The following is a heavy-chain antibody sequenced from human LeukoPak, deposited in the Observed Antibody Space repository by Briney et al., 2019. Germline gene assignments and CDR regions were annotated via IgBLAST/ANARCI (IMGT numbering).Heavy chain of an antibody. J-gene: IGHJ4*02. V-gene: IGHV3-20*04. CDR1: GFTFDDYV. D-gene: IGHD5-12*01. CDR2: INWNGVTT. CDR3: ARDGGYRGYEYYFDY. Sequence: SLRLSCVASGFTFDDYVMTWVRQVPGKVMEWDSGINWNGVTTGYADSVKGRFTISRDNGKRTLWLQMNSLRTEDTALYYCARDGGYRGYEYYFDYWGQGSLVTVYS.